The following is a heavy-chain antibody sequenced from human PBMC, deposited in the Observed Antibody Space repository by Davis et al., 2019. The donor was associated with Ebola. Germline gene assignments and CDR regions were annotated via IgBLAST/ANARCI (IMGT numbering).Heavy chain of an antibody. V-gene: IGHV4-61*01. CDR1: GGSVSSGYYY. CDR2: IYYSGGT. D-gene: IGHD5-24*01. CDR3: ARDRRDGYTTYYLDY. J-gene: IGHJ4*02. Sequence: SETLSLTCTVSGGSVSSGYYYWSWVRQPPGKGLEWIGSIYYSGGTNYNPSLKSRVTISVDRSKNQFSLRLNSVTAADTAVYYCARDRRDGYTTYYLDYWGRGTLVTVSS.